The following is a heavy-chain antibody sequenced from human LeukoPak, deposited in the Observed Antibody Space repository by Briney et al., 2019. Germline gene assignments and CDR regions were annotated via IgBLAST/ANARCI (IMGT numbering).Heavy chain of an antibody. CDR3: ARDYEYCGGDCYPRSLGP. Sequence: ASVKVSCKASGYTFTSYGISWVRQAPGQGLEWMGWISAYNGNTNYAQKLQGRVTMTTDTSTSTAYMELRSLRSDDTAVYYCARDYEYCGGDCYPRSLGPWGQGTLVTVSS. V-gene: IGHV1-18*01. D-gene: IGHD2-21*02. CDR2: ISAYNGNT. CDR1: GYTFTSYG. J-gene: IGHJ5*02.